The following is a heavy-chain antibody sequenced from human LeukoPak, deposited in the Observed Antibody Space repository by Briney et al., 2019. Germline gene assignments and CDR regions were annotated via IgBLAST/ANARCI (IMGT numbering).Heavy chain of an antibody. J-gene: IGHJ6*02. CDR1: GFTFSSYA. V-gene: IGHV3-23*01. D-gene: IGHD3-9*01. Sequence: PGGSLRLSCAASGFTFSSYAMSWVRQAPGKGLEWVSAISGSGGSTYYADSVKGRFTMSRDNSKNTLYLQMNSLRAEDTAVYYCARAGYYDILTGYYPEDRPYSYYYYGMDVWGQGTTVTVSS. CDR3: ARAGYYDILTGYYPEDRPYSYYYYGMDV. CDR2: ISGSGGST.